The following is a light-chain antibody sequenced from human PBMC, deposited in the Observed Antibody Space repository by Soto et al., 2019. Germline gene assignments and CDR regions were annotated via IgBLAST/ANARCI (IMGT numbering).Light chain of an antibody. V-gene: IGLV2-14*01. J-gene: IGLJ1*01. CDR3: SSYTSSSPYV. Sequence: QSVLTQPASVSGSPGQSITISCTGTSSDVGGYDYVSWYQQHPGEAPKLMIYDVSNRPSGVSDRFSGSKSGNTASLTISGLQAEDEADYYCSSYTSSSPYVFGTGTKVTVL. CDR1: SSDVGGYDY. CDR2: DVS.